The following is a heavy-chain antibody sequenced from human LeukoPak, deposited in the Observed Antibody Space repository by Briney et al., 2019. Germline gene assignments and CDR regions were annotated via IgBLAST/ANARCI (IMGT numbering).Heavy chain of an antibody. V-gene: IGHV4-31*11. CDR1: GGSIRSDGYY. D-gene: IGHD2-21*02. J-gene: IGHJ4*02. CDR3: AREGAYCGGDCHLDY. CDR2: IYNSGVT. Sequence: KASETLSLTCAVSGGSIRSDGYYWSWIRQHPGKGLEWIGIIYNSGVTYYNPSLKSRVTISVDTSTNQLSLKLSSVTAADSAVYYCAREGAYCGGDCHLDYWGQGTLVTVSS.